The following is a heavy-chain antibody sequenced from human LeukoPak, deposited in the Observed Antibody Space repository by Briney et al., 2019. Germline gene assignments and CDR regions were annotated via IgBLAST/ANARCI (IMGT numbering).Heavy chain of an antibody. CDR3: ARRRYSSGWYGPDFDY. V-gene: IGHV1-2*02. D-gene: IGHD6-19*01. J-gene: IGHJ4*02. Sequence: GASVKVSCKASGYTFTGYYMHWVRQAPGQGLQWMGWINPNGGDTNYAQKFQGRVTMTRDTSISTAYMELSRLRSDDTAVYYCARRRYSSGWYGPDFDYWGQGTLVTVSS. CDR2: INPNGGDT. CDR1: GYTFTGYY.